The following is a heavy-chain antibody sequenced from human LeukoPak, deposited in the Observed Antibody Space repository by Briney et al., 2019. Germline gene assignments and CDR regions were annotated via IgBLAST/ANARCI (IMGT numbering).Heavy chain of an antibody. CDR1: GGSISSYY. V-gene: IGHV4-4*07. CDR3: ARGNTNWEEINY. CDR2: IYASGST. D-gene: IGHD1-1*01. Sequence: PSETLSLTCTVSGGSISSYYWNWIRQPAGKGLEWIGRIYASGSTNYNPSLKSRVTMSVDTSKNQFSLKLSSVTAADTAAYYCARGNTNWEEINYWGQGTLVTVSS. J-gene: IGHJ4*02.